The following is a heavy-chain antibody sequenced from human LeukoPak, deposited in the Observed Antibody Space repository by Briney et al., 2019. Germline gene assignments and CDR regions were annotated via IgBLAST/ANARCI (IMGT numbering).Heavy chain of an antibody. CDR2: IYSGSST. V-gene: IGHV3-66*01. Sequence: PGGSLRLSCAASGFTVNSNYMSWVRQAPGKGLEWVSLIYSGSSTYYADSVKGRFTISRDNSKNTLYLQKRSLRDEDTAVYYCVKNGIYSSGWYGGYFDYWGQGTLVTVSS. CDR3: VKNGIYSSGWYGGYFDY. D-gene: IGHD6-19*01. CDR1: GFTVNSNY. J-gene: IGHJ4*02.